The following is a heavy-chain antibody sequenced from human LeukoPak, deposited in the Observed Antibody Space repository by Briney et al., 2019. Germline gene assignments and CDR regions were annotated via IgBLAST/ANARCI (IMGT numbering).Heavy chain of an antibody. CDR3: AKDISDTAMVTYFDY. CDR2: ISWNSGSI. Sequence: GGSLRPSCAASGFTFDDYAMHWVRQAPGKGLEWVSGISWNSGSIGYADSVKGRFTISRDNAKNSLYLQMNSLRAEDTALYYCAKDISDTAMVTYFDYWGQGTLVTVSS. CDR1: GFTFDDYA. V-gene: IGHV3-9*01. J-gene: IGHJ4*02. D-gene: IGHD5-18*01.